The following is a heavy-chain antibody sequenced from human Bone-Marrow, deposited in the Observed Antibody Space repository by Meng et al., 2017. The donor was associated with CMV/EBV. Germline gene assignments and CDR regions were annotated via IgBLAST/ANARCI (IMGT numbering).Heavy chain of an antibody. J-gene: IGHJ6*02. CDR2: INSDGSRT. V-gene: IGHV3-74*01. CDR1: GFTFSSYW. Sequence: GESLKISCAASGFTFSSYWMHWVRQAPGKGLVWVSRINSDGSRTSYADSVKGRFTISRDNAKNSLSLQMNSLRAEDTAVYYCARERDSDMDVWGQGTTVTVSS. CDR3: ARERDSDMDV.